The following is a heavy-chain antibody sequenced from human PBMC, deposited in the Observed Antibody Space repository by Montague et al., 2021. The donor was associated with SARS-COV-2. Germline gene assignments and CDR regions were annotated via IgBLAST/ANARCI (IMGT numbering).Heavy chain of an antibody. D-gene: IGHD3-3*01. CDR1: GGSISSSSYY. CDR3: ARQMGQSSIFGVVIQYYFDD. Sequence: SETLSLTCTVSGGSISSSSYYWGWIRQPPGKGLEWIGSNYYSGSTYYNPSLKSRVTISVDTSKNQFSLKLSSVTAADTAVYYCARQMGQSSIFGVVIQYYFDDWGQGTLVTVSS. V-gene: IGHV4-39*01. CDR2: NYYSGST. J-gene: IGHJ4*02.